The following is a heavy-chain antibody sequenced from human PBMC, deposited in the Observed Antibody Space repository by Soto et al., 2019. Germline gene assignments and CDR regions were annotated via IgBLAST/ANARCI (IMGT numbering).Heavy chain of an antibody. CDR1: GFTFSSYG. CDR3: ARAQEYYDILTGPDY. CDR2: IWYDGSNK. Sequence: GGSLRLSCAASGFTFSSYGMHWVRQAPGKGLEWVAVIWYDGSNKYYADSVKGRSTISRDNSKNTLYLQMNSLRAEDTAVYYCARAQEYYDILTGPDYWGQGTLVTVSS. V-gene: IGHV3-33*01. D-gene: IGHD3-9*01. J-gene: IGHJ4*02.